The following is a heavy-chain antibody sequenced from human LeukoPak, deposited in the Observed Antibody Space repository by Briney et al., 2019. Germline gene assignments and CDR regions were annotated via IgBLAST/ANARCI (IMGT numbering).Heavy chain of an antibody. CDR3: ARAVSGYDPPRN. CDR2: IYYSGSA. CDR1: GGSISSYY. D-gene: IGHD5-12*01. Sequence: SETLSLSCTASGGSISSYYWSWIRQPPGKGLEWIGYIYYSGSANHNPSLKSRVTISVDTSKNHVSLNLNSVTAADTAVYYCARAVSGYDPPRNWGQGTLVTVSS. V-gene: IGHV4-59*01. J-gene: IGHJ4*02.